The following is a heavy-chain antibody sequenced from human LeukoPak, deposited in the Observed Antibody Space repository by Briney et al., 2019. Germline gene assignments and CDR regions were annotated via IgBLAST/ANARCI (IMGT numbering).Heavy chain of an antibody. CDR3: ARHWVDSSGYSGWFDP. J-gene: IGHJ5*02. V-gene: IGHV4-39*01. CDR2: IYYSGST. D-gene: IGHD3-22*01. CDR1: GGSISSSSYY. Sequence: SETLSLTCTVSGGSISSSSYYWGWIRQPPGKGLEWIGSIYYSGSTYYNPSLKSRVTISVDTAKNQFSLKLSSVTAADTAVYYCARHWVDSSGYSGWFDPWGQGTLVTVSS.